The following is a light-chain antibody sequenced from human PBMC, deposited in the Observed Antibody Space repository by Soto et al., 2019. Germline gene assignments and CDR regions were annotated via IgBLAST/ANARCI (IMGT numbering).Light chain of an antibody. CDR2: AAS. J-gene: IGKJ5*01. Sequence: DIQMTQSPSSLSASVGDRVTITCRASQDISNYLAWYQQKPGKVPKLLVYAASTLQSGVPSRFSGSGSGTDFTLTISRLEPEDFALYYCQHYAHNSPITFGQGTRLEIK. CDR1: QDISNY. V-gene: IGKV1-27*01. CDR3: QHYAHNSPIT.